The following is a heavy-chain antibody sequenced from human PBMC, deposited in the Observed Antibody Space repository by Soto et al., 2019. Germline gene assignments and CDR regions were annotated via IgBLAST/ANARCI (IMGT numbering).Heavy chain of an antibody. CDR1: GGTFSSYT. D-gene: IGHD2-2*01. J-gene: IGHJ4*02. Sequence: QVQLVQSGAEVKKPGSSVKVSCKASGGTFSSYTISWVQQAPGQGLEWMGRIIPILGIANYAQKFQGRVTITADKSTSTAYMELSSLRSEDTAVYYCARDLHCSSTSCYDGFYFDYWGQGTLVTVSS. CDR2: IIPILGIA. CDR3: ARDLHCSSTSCYDGFYFDY. V-gene: IGHV1-69*08.